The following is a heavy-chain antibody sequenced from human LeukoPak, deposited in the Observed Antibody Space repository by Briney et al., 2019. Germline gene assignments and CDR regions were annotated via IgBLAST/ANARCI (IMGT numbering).Heavy chain of an antibody. Sequence: GGSLRLSCAASGFTFSSYSMNWVRQAPGKGLEWVSSISSSSSYIYYADSVKGRFTISRDNAKNSLYLQMNSLRAEDTAVYYCARDLAYGAFGLGYYYGMDVWGQGTTVTVSS. V-gene: IGHV3-21*01. D-gene: IGHD4/OR15-4a*01. CDR3: ARDLAYGAFGLGYYYGMDV. J-gene: IGHJ6*02. CDR2: ISSSSSYI. CDR1: GFTFSSYS.